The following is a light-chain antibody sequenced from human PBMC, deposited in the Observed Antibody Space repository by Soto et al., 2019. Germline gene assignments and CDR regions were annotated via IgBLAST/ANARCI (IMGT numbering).Light chain of an antibody. CDR3: QQSYSNSLS. CDR1: QNITTY. CDR2: ASS. J-gene: IGKJ4*01. V-gene: IGKV1-39*01. Sequence: DIQLTQSPSSLSASVGDRVTITCRASQNITTYVNWYQLKPGKAPKLLIFASSSLQSGVPSSFSGSGSGADFSLTISSLQPEDFATYYCQQSYSNSLSFGGGTRVEL.